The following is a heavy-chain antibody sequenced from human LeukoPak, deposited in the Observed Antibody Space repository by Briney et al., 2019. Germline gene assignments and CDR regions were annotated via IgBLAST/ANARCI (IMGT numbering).Heavy chain of an antibody. Sequence: GGSLRLSCAASGFTVSSIHMVWVRQAPGKGLEWVSVTYTGGNSYYADSVKGRFIISRDISKNTLYLQMNSLRAEDSALYYCARGGRGSAAVVAPRSFDIWGQGTTVTVSS. CDR3: ARGGRGSAAVVAPRSFDI. D-gene: IGHD3-22*01. J-gene: IGHJ3*02. CDR2: TYTGGNS. V-gene: IGHV3-53*01. CDR1: GFTVSSIH.